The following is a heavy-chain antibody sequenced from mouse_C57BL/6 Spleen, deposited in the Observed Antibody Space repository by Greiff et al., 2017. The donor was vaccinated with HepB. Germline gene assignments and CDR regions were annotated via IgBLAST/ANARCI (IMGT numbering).Heavy chain of an antibody. CDR1: GYTFTSYW. J-gene: IGHJ2*01. CDR2: IDPSDSYT. Sequence: QVQLQQPGAELVMPGASVKLSCKASGYTFTSYWMHWVKQRPGQGLEWIGEIDPSDSYTNYNQKFKGKSTLTVDKSSSTAYMQLSSLTSEDSAFYYCALSWYDLDYWGQGTTLTVSS. D-gene: IGHD2-14*01. V-gene: IGHV1-69*01. CDR3: ALSWYDLDY.